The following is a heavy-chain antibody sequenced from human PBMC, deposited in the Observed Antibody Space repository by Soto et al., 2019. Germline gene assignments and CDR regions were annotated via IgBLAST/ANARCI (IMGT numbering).Heavy chain of an antibody. Sequence: QITVKESGLTLVKPTQTLTLTCTFSGFSLSTNGMGVGWIRQSPGKALEWLALIYWDDDKRYSPSLRSRLTIRQDTSKNQVALTMTNMTPVDPATYYCARLTRGVYDLDRLWEKFDYWGQGTLVTVSS. CDR3: ARLTRGVYDLDRLWEKFDY. J-gene: IGHJ4*02. D-gene: IGHD5-12*01. CDR1: GFSLSTNGMG. V-gene: IGHV2-5*02. CDR2: IYWDDDK.